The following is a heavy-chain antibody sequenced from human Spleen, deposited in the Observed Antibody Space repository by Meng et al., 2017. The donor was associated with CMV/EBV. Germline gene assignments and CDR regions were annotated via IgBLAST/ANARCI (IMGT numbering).Heavy chain of an antibody. D-gene: IGHD3-3*01. CDR3: ARDRSGPYYFDY. V-gene: IGHV3-48*04. J-gene: IGHJ4*02. CDR1: GFTFSTYG. CDR2: ISGGSSAI. Sequence: GESLKISCAASGFTFSTYGMHWVRQAPGRGLEWVSYISGGSSAIYYADSVKGRFTISRDNAKNTLYLQMNSLRAEDTAVYYCARDRSGPYYFDYWGQGTLVTVSS.